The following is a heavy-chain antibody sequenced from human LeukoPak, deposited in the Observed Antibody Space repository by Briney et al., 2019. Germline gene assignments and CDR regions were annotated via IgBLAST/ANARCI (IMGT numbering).Heavy chain of an antibody. CDR3: ATDCTSTSCRSGSAFDL. CDR1: GASFSAYY. V-gene: IGHV4-34*01. D-gene: IGHD2-2*01. Sequence: SETLSLTCAVYGASFSAYYWSWIRQPPGKGLEWIGEINHSGSTNYNPSLKSRVTISVDTSKNQFSLKLRYVTAADTAVYYCATDCTSTSCRSGSAFDLWGQGTMVTVSS. CDR2: INHSGST. J-gene: IGHJ3*01.